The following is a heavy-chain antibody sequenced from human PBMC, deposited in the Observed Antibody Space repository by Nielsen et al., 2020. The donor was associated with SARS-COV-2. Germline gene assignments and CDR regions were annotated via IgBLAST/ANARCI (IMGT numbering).Heavy chain of an antibody. CDR2: INPTNGGT. CDR3: ARGGSSLGANLEDP. J-gene: IGHJ5*02. Sequence: ASVKVSCKASGYTFTNNYMHWVRQAPGQGLEWMGLINPTNGGTTYAQKFQGRVTMTRDTSISTVYMELSSLRSEDTAVYYCARGGSSLGANLEDPWGQGTLVIVSS. CDR1: GYTFTNNY. V-gene: IGHV1-46*01. D-gene: IGHD3-16*01.